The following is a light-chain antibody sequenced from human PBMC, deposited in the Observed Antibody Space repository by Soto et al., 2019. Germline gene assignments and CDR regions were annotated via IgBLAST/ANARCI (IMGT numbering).Light chain of an antibody. J-gene: IGKJ1*01. CDR2: GAP. CDR3: HQYGGSPQT. Sequence: EIVLTQSPGTLSLSPGERATLSCRASQSVSNYLAWYQRKPGQAPRLLIYGAPSRATGIPDRFSGSGSGTDFTLTISRLEPEDFAVYYCHQYGGSPQTVGQGTKVEIK. V-gene: IGKV3-20*01. CDR1: QSVSNY.